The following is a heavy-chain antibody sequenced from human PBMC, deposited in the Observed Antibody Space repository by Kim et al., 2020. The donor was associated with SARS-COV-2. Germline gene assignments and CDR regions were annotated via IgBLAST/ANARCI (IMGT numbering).Heavy chain of an antibody. Sequence: SVKVSCKASGGTFSSYAISWVRQAPGQGLEWMGGIIPIFGTANYAQKFQGRVTITADESTSTAYMELSSLRSEDTAVYYCARDDSSGPESNYYGMDVWGQGTTVTVSS. V-gene: IGHV1-69*13. CDR1: GGTFSSYA. J-gene: IGHJ6*02. CDR3: ARDDSSGPESNYYGMDV. D-gene: IGHD6-19*01. CDR2: IIPIFGTA.